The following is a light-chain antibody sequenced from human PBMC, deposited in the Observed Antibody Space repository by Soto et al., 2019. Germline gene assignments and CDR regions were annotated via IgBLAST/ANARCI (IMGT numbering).Light chain of an antibody. J-gene: IGKJ2*01. CDR3: QQLKSYPRI. CDR1: GDVNNY. Sequence: DIQLTQSPSFLSASVGDRVTITCRASGDVNNYLAWYQQKSGKAPELLIHAASTLQSGVPSRFSGRGSGTQFTLTISSLQPEDFATYYRQQLKSYPRIFGQGTRLEIK. CDR2: AAS. V-gene: IGKV1-9*01.